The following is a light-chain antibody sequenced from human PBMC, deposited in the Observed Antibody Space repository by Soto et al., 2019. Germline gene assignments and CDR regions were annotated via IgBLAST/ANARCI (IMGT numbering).Light chain of an antibody. V-gene: IGKV3-11*01. J-gene: IGKJ4*01. CDR2: DAS. CDR1: QRVSRY. Sequence: EIVLAQSPATLCWPPGESATLSCRAIQRVSRYLAWYQQKPGQAPRLLIYDASNRATGISARFSGSGSGPAFTFTIIRRQPEYFAVYYCQRRSNLPLTFVGGTKVDIK. CDR3: QRRSNLPLT.